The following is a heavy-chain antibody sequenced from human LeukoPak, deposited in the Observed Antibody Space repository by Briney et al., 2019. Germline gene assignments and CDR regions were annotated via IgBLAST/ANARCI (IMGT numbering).Heavy chain of an antibody. CDR3: AKTSAGIRGGYFDY. J-gene: IGHJ4*02. CDR1: GFTFSSYA. D-gene: IGHD3-10*01. CDR2: INDSGGNT. V-gene: IGHV3-23*01. Sequence: PGGSPRLSCAASGFTFSSYAMSWVRQAPGKGLEWVSLINDSGGNTYYADSVKGWFTISRDNSKNTLFLQMSSLRAEDTVVYYCAKTSAGIRGGYFDYWGQGTLVTVSS.